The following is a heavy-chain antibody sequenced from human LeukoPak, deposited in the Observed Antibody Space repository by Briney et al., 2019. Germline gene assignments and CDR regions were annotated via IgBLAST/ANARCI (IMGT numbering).Heavy chain of an antibody. CDR3: ARAWYQLLAYFDY. CDR2: INHSGST. CDR1: GGSFSGYY. Sequence: SETLSLTCAVYGGSFSGYYWSWIRQPPGKGLEWIGEINHSGSTNYNPSLKSRVTISGDTSKNQFSLKLSSVTAADTAVYYCARAWYQLLAYFDYWGQGTLVTVSS. D-gene: IGHD2-2*01. J-gene: IGHJ4*02. V-gene: IGHV4-34*01.